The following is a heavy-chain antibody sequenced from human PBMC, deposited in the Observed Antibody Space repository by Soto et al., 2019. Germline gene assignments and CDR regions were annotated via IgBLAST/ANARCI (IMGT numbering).Heavy chain of an antibody. D-gene: IGHD2-2*02. J-gene: IGHJ6*02. V-gene: IGHV1-69*13. CDR1: GGTFSSYA. Sequence: SVKVSCKASGGTFSSYAISWVRQAPGQGLEWMGGIIPIFGTANYAQKFQGRVTITADESTSTAYMELSSLRSEDTAVYYCARYCSSTSCYSNYYYYGMDVWGRGTTVTVSS. CDR2: IIPIFGTA. CDR3: ARYCSSTSCYSNYYYYGMDV.